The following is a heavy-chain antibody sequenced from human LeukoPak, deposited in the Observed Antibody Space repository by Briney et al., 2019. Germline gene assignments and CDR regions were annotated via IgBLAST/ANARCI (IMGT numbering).Heavy chain of an antibody. D-gene: IGHD3-22*01. J-gene: IGHJ4*02. CDR1: GGTFISYA. CDR2: IIPIFGTA. Sequence: GASVKASCKASGGTFISYAISWVRQAPGQGLEWMGGIIPIFGTANYAQKFQGRVTITTDESTSTAYMELSSLRSEDTAVYYCARGGYYYDSSGYYYPSTFNYWGQGTLVTVSS. V-gene: IGHV1-69*05. CDR3: ARGGYYYDSSGYYYPSTFNY.